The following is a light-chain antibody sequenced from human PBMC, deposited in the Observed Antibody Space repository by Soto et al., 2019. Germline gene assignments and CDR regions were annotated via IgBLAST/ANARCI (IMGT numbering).Light chain of an antibody. J-gene: IGLJ7*01. Sequence: NFMLTQPHSVSESPGKTVTISCTRSSGNIGSNYVQWYQQRPGSAPTTLIYEDDQRPSGVPDRFPGSIDRSSNSASLTISGLKTEDEADYYCQSYDSSTPVVFGGGTQLTVL. CDR2: EDD. V-gene: IGLV6-57*04. CDR3: QSYDSSTPVV. CDR1: SGNIGSNY.